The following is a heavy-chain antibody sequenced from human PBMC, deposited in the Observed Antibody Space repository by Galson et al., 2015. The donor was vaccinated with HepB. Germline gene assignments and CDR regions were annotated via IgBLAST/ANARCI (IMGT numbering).Heavy chain of an antibody. J-gene: IGHJ5*02. Sequence: SLRLSCAASGFTFSTYGMHWVRQVPGKGLEWVALVSYDGNKIYYADSVKGRFTISRDNSENTLYLRMNSLRPEDTAVYYCARCNTGTCQFDPWGQGTLVTVSS. CDR1: GFTFSTYG. V-gene: IGHV3-30*03. D-gene: IGHD2-15*01. CDR2: VSYDGNKI. CDR3: ARCNTGTCQFDP.